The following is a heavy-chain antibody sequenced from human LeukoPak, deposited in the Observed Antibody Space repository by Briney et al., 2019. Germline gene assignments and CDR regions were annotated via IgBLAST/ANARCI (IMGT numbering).Heavy chain of an antibody. CDR3: ARGGPGYSLDY. J-gene: IGHJ4*02. V-gene: IGHV3-48*03. D-gene: IGHD5-18*01. CDR2: ISSSGSTI. CDR1: GFTFSSYE. Sequence: GGSLRLSCAASGFTFSSYEMIWVRQAPGKGLEWVSYISSSGSTIYYADSVKGRFTISRDNAKNSLYLQMNSLRAEDTAVYYCARGGPGYSLDYWGQGTLVTVSS.